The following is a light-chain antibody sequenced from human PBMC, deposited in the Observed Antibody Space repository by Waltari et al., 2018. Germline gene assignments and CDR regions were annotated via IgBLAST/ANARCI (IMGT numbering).Light chain of an antibody. Sequence: QSVLAQPPSASGTPGQGVTVSCSGSSSNIGRNGVSWYQQVPGTAPKLLIHTDNQRPSGVPDRFSGSKSGTSASLAISGLQSEDEAHYYCAAWDDSLNGRVFGGGIEVTVL. CDR2: TDN. J-gene: IGLJ3*02. CDR1: SSNIGRNG. V-gene: IGLV1-44*01. CDR3: AAWDDSLNGRV.